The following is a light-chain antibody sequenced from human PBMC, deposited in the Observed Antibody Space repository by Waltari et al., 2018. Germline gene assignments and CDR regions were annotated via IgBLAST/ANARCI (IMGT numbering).Light chain of an antibody. CDR2: LAS. CDR1: QRLFSRSSNQNY. V-gene: IGKV4-1*01. CDR3: QQYYSDPKT. J-gene: IGKJ1*01. Sequence: DIVLTQSPDSLAVSLGARAPIRCTSSQRLFSRSSNQNYLAWYPQKPGQPPKLIAYLASTRESGVPVRFSASGSGSDFTLTISGLQAEDVAVYYCQQYYSDPKTFGQGTKVEIK.